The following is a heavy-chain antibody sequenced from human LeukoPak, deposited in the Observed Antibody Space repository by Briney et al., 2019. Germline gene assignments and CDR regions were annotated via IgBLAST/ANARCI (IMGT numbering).Heavy chain of an antibody. J-gene: IGHJ4*02. V-gene: IGHV3-23*01. D-gene: IGHD4-17*01. CDR3: AKDVFAYSDPPDY. CDR1: GFTFSSYA. CDR2: ISGSGGST. Sequence: RTGGSLRLSCAASGFTFSSYAMSWVRQAPGKGLEWVSAISGSGGSTYYADSVKGRFTISRDNSKNTLYLQMNSLRAEDTAVYYCAKDVFAYSDPPDYWGQGTLVTVSS.